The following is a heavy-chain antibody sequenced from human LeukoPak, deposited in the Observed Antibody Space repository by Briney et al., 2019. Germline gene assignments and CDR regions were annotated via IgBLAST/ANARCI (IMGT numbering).Heavy chain of an antibody. CDR3: ARDYYVGNPAYYFDY. CDR2: INHSGST. CDR1: GGSFSGYY. D-gene: IGHD4-23*01. V-gene: IGHV4-34*01. Sequence: SETLSLTCAVYGGSFSGYYWSWIRQPPGKGLEWIGEINHSGSTNYNPSLKSRVTISVDTSKNQFSLKLSSVTAADTAVYYCARDYYVGNPAYYFDYWGQGTLVTVSS. J-gene: IGHJ4*02.